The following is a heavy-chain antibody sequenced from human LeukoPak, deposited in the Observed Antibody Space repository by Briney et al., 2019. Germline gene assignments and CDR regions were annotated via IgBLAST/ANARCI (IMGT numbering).Heavy chain of an antibody. J-gene: IGHJ4*02. CDR2: FDPEDGET. CDR3: ATDTFSSGWYAFDY. D-gene: IGHD6-19*01. Sequence: ASVKVSFKVSGYTLTELSMHWVRQAPGKGLEWMGGFDPEDGETIYAQKFQGRLTMTEDTSTDRAYVELSSLRSEDTAVYYCATDTFSSGWYAFDYWGQGTLDTVSS. V-gene: IGHV1-24*01. CDR1: GYTLTELS.